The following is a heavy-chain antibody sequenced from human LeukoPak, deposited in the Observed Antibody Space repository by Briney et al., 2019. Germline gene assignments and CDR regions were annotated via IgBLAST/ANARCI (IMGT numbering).Heavy chain of an antibody. J-gene: IGHJ6*02. Sequence: ASVKVSCKASGYTFHSYGVSWVRQAPGQGLEWLGWISAYNGNTYYAQNLQDRITMTTDTSTSTGYMELRSLRSDDTAVYYCARAVGGGGTYYTYYYYGMDVWGQGTTVTVSS. CDR1: GYTFHSYG. D-gene: IGHD3-10*01. CDR2: ISAYNGNT. V-gene: IGHV1-18*01. CDR3: ARAVGGGGTYYTYYYYGMDV.